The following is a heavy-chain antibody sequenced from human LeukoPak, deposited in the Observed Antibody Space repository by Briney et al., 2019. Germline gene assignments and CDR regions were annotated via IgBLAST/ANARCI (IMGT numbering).Heavy chain of an antibody. V-gene: IGHV1-2*02. D-gene: IGHD1-26*01. J-gene: IGHJ5*02. CDR1: GYTFTGYY. CDR2: INPNSGGT. Sequence: VASVKVSCKASGYTFTGYYMHWVRQAPGQGLEWMGWINPNSGGTNYAQKFQGRVTMTRDTSISTAYMELSRLRSDDTAVYYCARDPFWELLPSLWFDPWGQGTLVTVSS. CDR3: ARDPFWELLPSLWFDP.